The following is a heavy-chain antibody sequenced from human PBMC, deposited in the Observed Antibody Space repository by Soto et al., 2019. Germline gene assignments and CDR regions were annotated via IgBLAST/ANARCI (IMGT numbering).Heavy chain of an antibody. V-gene: IGHV1-46*01. CDR1: GYTFTSYY. J-gene: IGHJ4*02. CDR3: ARAAGQGHLDY. CDR2: INPSSGST. Sequence: GASVKVSCKASGYTFTSYYMHWVRQAPGQGLEWMGIINPSSGSTSYAQKFQGRVTMTRDTSTSTVYMELSSLRSEDTAVYYCARAAGQGHLDYWGQGTLVTVSS.